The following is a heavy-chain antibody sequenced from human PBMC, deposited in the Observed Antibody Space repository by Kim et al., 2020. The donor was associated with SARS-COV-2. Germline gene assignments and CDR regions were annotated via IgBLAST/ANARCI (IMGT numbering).Heavy chain of an antibody. CDR3: ATGGDYYGSGSFLD. Sequence: YADSVRGRFSISRDDSKNTVYLQLNSLRVEDTARYFCATGGDYYGSGSFLDWGQGIVVTVSS. V-gene: IGHV3-23*01. J-gene: IGHJ4*02. D-gene: IGHD3-10*01.